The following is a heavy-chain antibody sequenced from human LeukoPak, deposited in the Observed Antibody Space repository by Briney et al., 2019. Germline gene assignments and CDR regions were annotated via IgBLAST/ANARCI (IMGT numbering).Heavy chain of an antibody. J-gene: IGHJ4*02. Sequence: GGSLRLSCAASGFTFSSYWMNWVRQAPRKGLEWVANIKQDGSDKFYVDSVKGRFTISRDNAKNSLYLQMNSLRAEDTAVYYCARDWGLDYWGQGTLVTVSS. V-gene: IGHV3-7*01. CDR3: ARDWGLDY. D-gene: IGHD3-16*01. CDR2: IKQDGSDK. CDR1: GFTFSSYW.